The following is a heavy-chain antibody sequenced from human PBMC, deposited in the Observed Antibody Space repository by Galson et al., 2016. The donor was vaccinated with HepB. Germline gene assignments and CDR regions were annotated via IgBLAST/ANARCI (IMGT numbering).Heavy chain of an antibody. Sequence: SLRLSCAASGFTFRSYWMHWVRQAPGKGLVWVSRINSDGSSTSYADSGKGRFTISRDNAKNTLYLQMNSLRAEDTAVYYCAKAYGSGSSFYYYYGMDVWGQGTTVTVSS. V-gene: IGHV3-74*01. CDR2: INSDGSST. CDR3: AKAYGSGSSFYYYYGMDV. D-gene: IGHD3-10*01. CDR1: GFTFRSYW. J-gene: IGHJ6*02.